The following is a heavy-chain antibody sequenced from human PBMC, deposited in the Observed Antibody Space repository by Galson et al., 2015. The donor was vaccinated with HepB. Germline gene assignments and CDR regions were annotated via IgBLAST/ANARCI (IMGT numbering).Heavy chain of an antibody. V-gene: IGHV4-59*08. J-gene: IGHJ3*01. CDR2: IFYSEII. CDR3: ARHTIGAGFCGGTSCHQAFDL. D-gene: IGHD2-2*01. Sequence: ETLSLTCSVSGASISGYYWSWLRQFTGKGLEWIGYIFYSEIIKSNPSLESRVTISVDPSTNQLSLILDSVTAADTAVYYCARHTIGAGFCGGTSCHQAFDLWGRGTVVTVSS. CDR1: GASISGYY.